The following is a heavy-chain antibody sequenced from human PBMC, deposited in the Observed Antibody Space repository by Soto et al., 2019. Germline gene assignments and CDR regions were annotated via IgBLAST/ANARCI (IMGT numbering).Heavy chain of an antibody. Sequence: ASVKVSGKASGFTFTNSAVQWVRQARGQRLEWIGWIVVGSGNTNYAQKFQARVTITRDMSTTTAYMELSSLRSEDTAVYYCVTDKGDSYGYGSYWGQGTLVTVSS. D-gene: IGHD5-18*01. CDR1: GFTFTNSA. CDR3: VTDKGDSYGYGSY. J-gene: IGHJ4*02. CDR2: IVVGSGNT. V-gene: IGHV1-58*01.